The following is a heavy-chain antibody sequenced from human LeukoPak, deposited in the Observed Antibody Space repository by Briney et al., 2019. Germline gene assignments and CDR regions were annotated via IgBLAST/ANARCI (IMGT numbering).Heavy chain of an antibody. CDR2: ISVYNGNT. D-gene: IGHD3-16*02. Sequence: ASVKVSCKASGYTFTSYYMHWVRQAPGQGLEWMGWISVYNGNTKYAQKFQGRVTMTTDTFTSTAYMEVTSLRSDDTAVYYCARDQYDSVWDSHRPYFDYWGQGTLVTVSS. J-gene: IGHJ4*02. CDR1: GYTFTSYY. V-gene: IGHV1-18*04. CDR3: ARDQYDSVWDSHRPYFDY.